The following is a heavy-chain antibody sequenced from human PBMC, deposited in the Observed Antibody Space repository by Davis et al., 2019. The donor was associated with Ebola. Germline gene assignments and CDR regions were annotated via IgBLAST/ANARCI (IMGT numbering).Heavy chain of an antibody. CDR2: IYYSGST. Sequence: SETLSLTFTVSGGSISYYYWNWIRQAPGKGLEWIGDIYYSGSTNYNPSLKSRVTISVDTSKNQFSLKLSSVTAADTAVYYCARTDYDFWSGYYTSNRFDPWGQGTLVTVSS. D-gene: IGHD3-3*01. J-gene: IGHJ5*02. CDR3: ARTDYDFWSGYYTSNRFDP. V-gene: IGHV4-59*08. CDR1: GGSISYYY.